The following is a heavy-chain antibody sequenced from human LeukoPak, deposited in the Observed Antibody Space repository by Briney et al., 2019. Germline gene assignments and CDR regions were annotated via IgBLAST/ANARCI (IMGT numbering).Heavy chain of an antibody. CDR1: GFTFSSYA. J-gene: IGHJ4*02. Sequence: PGVSLRLYCAASGFTFSSYAMSWVRQARGEGLEWVSAISTNGGSTYFADSVKGRFTITRDNSKNTLSLEMNSLRPEDTAVYYCVKGSAGSRPYYFDYWGQGTLLTVSS. CDR3: VKGSAGSRPYYFDY. CDR2: ISTNGGST. D-gene: IGHD6-13*01. V-gene: IGHV3-23*01.